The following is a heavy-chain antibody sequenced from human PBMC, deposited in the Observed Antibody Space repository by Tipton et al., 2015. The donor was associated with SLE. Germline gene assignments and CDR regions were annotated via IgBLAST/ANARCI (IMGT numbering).Heavy chain of an antibody. Sequence: TLSLTCTVSGGSLSTSSYYWGWIRQPPGKGLEWIGTVYDSESTYYNPSLKSRVTISVDTSKNQFSLKLSSVTAADTAAYYCARTPRYYDMLTSYYMPPDYWGQGTRVTVSS. D-gene: IGHD3-9*01. CDR1: GGSLSTSSYY. CDR2: VYDSEST. V-gene: IGHV4-39*07. CDR3: ARTPRYYDMLTSYYMPPDY. J-gene: IGHJ4*02.